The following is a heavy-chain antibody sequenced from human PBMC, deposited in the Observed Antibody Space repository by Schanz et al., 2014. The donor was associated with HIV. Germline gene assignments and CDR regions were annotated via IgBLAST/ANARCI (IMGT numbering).Heavy chain of an antibody. D-gene: IGHD1-26*01. J-gene: IGHJ3*02. CDR1: GFTFSSSG. V-gene: IGHV3-33*06. CDR3: AKDGSWEAFDVFDI. Sequence: QVQLVESGGGVVQPGRSLRLSCTASGFTFSSSGMHWVRQAPGKGLEWVAAMWYDESHKGYADSVKGRFTISRDNSKNTLYLEMNSLRPEDTAVYYCAKDGSWEAFDVFDIWGQGTVVTVSS. CDR2: MWYDESHK.